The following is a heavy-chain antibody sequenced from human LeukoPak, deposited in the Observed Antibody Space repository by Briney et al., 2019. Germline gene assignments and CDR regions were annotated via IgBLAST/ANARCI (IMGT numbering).Heavy chain of an antibody. J-gene: IGHJ4*02. CDR1: GFTFSSYA. Sequence: PGGSLRLSCAASGFTFSSYAMSWVRQAPGKGLEWVANIKQDGSEKYYVDSVKGRFTISRDNAKNSLYLQMNSLRAEDTAVYYCARDWNDDYFDYWGQGTLVTVSS. CDR3: ARDWNDDYFDY. V-gene: IGHV3-7*01. D-gene: IGHD1-1*01. CDR2: IKQDGSEK.